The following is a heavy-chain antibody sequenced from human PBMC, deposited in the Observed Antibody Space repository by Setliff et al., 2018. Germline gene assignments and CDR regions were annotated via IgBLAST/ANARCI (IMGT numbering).Heavy chain of an antibody. J-gene: IGHJ5*02. CDR1: GVSVSSDAYF. Sequence: KTSETLSLTCTVSGVSVSSDAYFWGWIRQSPGKGLECIGSISYIVKTYYNPSLESRVRISIDTSRNQFSLSLKSVTAADTALYYCVSTPGEQWLAPNWFDPWGQGTQVTVSS. V-gene: IGHV4-39*01. D-gene: IGHD6-19*01. CDR2: ISYIVKT. CDR3: VSTPGEQWLAPNWFDP.